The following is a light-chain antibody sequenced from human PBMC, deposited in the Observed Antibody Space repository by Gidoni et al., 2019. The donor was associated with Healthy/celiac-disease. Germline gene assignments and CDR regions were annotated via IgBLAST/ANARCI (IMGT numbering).Light chain of an antibody. J-gene: IGKJ4*01. CDR3: QQLNSYPSLT. CDR2: AAS. CDR1: QGIRSY. Sequence: IHLPQSPSSLSASVGDRVTITCRASQGIRSYLAWYQQKPGKPPKLLIYAASTLQSGVPSRFSGSGSGTDFTLTISSLQPEDFATYYCQQLNSYPSLTFGGGTKVEIK. V-gene: IGKV1-9*01.